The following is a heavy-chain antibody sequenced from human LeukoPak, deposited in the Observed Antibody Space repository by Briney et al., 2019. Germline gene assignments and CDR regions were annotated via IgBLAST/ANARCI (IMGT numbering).Heavy chain of an antibody. J-gene: IGHJ4*02. CDR3: ARAPPLVGAVPWVDY. Sequence: GGSLRLSCAASGFTFSNYSMNWVRQAPGKGLEWVSAISSSSRYIYYADSVKGRFTIPRDNAKNSLYLQMNSLRADDTAVYHCARAPPLVGAVPWVDYWGQGTLVTVSS. D-gene: IGHD1-26*01. CDR1: GFTFSNYS. V-gene: IGHV3-21*01. CDR2: ISSSSRYI.